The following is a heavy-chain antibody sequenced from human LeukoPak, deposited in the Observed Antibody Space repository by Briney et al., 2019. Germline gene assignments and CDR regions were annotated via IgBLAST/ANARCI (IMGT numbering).Heavy chain of an antibody. Sequence: GGSLRLSCAASGFTFSSYGMHWVRQAPGKGLEWVGFIRSKAYGGTTEYAASVKGRFTISRDNSKNTLYLEMNSLRAEDTAVYYCARDTDPGRTTVTFDYWGQGTLVTVSS. J-gene: IGHJ4*02. D-gene: IGHD4-17*01. CDR1: GFTFSSYG. CDR2: IRSKAYGGTT. V-gene: IGHV3-71*01. CDR3: ARDTDPGRTTVTFDY.